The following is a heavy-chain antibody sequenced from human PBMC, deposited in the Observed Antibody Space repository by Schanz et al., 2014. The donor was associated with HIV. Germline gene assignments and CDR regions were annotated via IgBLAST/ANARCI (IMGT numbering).Heavy chain of an antibody. J-gene: IGHJ6*02. CDR3: AREREESIAYYYYGMDA. Sequence: EVQLVESGGGLVKPGGSLRLSCAASGFTLSSYSMNWVRQAPGKGLECVSAISGGGAGTYYADSVKGRLTISRDNSKNTLYLQMNSLRAEDTAVYYCAREREESIAYYYYGMDAWGQGTAVTVSS. D-gene: IGHD1-26*01. V-gene: IGHV3-23*04. CDR1: GFTLSSYS. CDR2: ISGGGAGT.